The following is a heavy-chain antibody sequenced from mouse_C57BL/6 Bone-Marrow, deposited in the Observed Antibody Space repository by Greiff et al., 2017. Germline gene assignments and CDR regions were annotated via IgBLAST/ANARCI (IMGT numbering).Heavy chain of an antibody. D-gene: IGHD2-14*01. CDR3: ARNRFDY. CDR1: GYAFSSSW. CDR2: IYPGDGDT. J-gene: IGHJ2*01. V-gene: IGHV1-82*01. Sequence: QVQLQQSGPELVKPGASVKISCKASGYAFSSSWMNWVKQRPGKGLEWIGRIYPGDGDTNYNGKFKGKATLTADKSSSTAYMQLSSLASEDSAVYFCARNRFDYWGQGTTLTVSS.